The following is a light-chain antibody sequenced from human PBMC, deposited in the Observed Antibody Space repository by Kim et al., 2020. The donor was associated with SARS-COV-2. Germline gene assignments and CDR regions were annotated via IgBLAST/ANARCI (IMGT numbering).Light chain of an antibody. CDR2: GAS. CDR1: QSVSSN. J-gene: IGKJ4*01. Sequence: EIVMTQSPATLSVSPGERATLSCRASQSVSSNLAWYQQNPGQPPRLLIYGASTRATGIPARFSGSGSGTEFTLTISSLQSEDFAVYYCKQSNNWPPPFGGGTKV. CDR3: KQSNNWPPP. V-gene: IGKV3-15*01.